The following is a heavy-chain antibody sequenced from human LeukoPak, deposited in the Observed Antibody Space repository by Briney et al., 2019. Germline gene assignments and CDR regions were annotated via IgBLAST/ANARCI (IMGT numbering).Heavy chain of an antibody. CDR2: IYYSGTT. D-gene: IGHD6-25*01. CDR1: GGSINSSSYY. Sequence: PSETLSLTCTVSGGSINSSSYYWGWIRQPPGKGLEWIGSIYYSGTTHYNPSLESRVTISVDTSKNQFSLRLSSVTAADTAVYYCARGGYGQLVFDPWGPGTLVTVSS. J-gene: IGHJ5*02. CDR3: ARGGYGQLVFDP. V-gene: IGHV4-39*07.